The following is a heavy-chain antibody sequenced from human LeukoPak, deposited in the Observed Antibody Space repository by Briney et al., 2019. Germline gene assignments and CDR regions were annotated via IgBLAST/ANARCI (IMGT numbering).Heavy chain of an antibody. CDR2: IYYSGST. CDR3: ARENILTTVVIDY. J-gene: IGHJ4*02. V-gene: IGHV4-39*07. CDR1: GGSISSSSYY. D-gene: IGHD4-23*01. Sequence: SETLSLTCTVSGGSISSSSYYWGWIRQPPGKGLEWIGSIYYSGSTYYNPSLKSRVTISVDTSKNQFSLKLSSVTAADTAVYYCARENILTTVVIDYWGQGTLVTVSS.